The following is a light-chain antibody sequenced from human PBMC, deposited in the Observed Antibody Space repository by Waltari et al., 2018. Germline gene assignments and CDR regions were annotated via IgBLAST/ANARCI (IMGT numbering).Light chain of an antibody. CDR1: QSFSSSY. CDR3: QQYGSSPLT. Sequence: EIVLTQSPGTLSLSPGERAALSCRASQSFSSSYLAWYQQKPGQAPRLLIYGASSRSTGIPDRFSGSGSGTDFTLTIGRLEPEDFAVYYCQQYGSSPLTFGGGTKVEIK. V-gene: IGKV3-20*01. CDR2: GAS. J-gene: IGKJ4*01.